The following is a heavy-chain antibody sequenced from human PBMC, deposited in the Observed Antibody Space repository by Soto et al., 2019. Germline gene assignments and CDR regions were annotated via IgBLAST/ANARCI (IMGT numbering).Heavy chain of an antibody. CDR1: GGSISSSSYY. CDR3: AGNDYGDYRFDY. J-gene: IGHJ4*02. V-gene: IGHV4-39*01. Sequence: TLSLTCTVSGGSISSSSYYWGWIRQPPGKGLEWIGSIYYSGSTYYNPSLKSRVTISVDTSKNQFSLKLSSVTAADTAVYYCAGNDYGDYRFDYWGQGTLVTVSS. D-gene: IGHD4-17*01. CDR2: IYYSGST.